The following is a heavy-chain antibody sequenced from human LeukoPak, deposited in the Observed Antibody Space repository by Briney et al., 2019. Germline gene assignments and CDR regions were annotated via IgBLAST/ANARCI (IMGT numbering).Heavy chain of an antibody. D-gene: IGHD3-10*01. V-gene: IGHV4-34*01. CDR1: GGSFSGYY. CDR3: ARDFGYYYGSGSYYQAFDY. J-gene: IGHJ4*02. Sequence: PSETLSLTCAVYGGSFSGYYWSWIRQPPGKGLEWIGEINHSGSTNYNPSLKSRVTISVDTSKNQFSLKLSSVTAADTAVYYCARDFGYYYGSGSYYQAFDYWGQGTPVTVSS. CDR2: INHSGST.